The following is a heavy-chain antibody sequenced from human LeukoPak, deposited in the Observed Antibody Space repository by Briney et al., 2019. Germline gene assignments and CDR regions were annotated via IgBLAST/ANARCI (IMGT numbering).Heavy chain of an antibody. CDR3: ARDPYSSGAH. D-gene: IGHD6-19*01. CDR1: GYSFTSNY. V-gene: IGHV1-46*01. Sequence: ASVKVSCKASGYSFTSNYIHWVRQAPGQGLEWMGMIYPRDGSTSYAQKFQGRVTVTRDTSTSTVHMELSGLRSEDTAVYYCARDPYSSGAHWGQGTLVTVSS. J-gene: IGHJ4*02. CDR2: IYPRDGST.